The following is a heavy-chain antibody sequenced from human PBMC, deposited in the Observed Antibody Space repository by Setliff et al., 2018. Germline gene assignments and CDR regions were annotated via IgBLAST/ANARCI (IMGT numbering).Heavy chain of an antibody. V-gene: IGHV3-7*01. J-gene: IGHJ5*02. CDR2: INPDGSEK. CDR3: ARDVYDFRTGLAAP. CDR1: GFTYNNCW. D-gene: IGHD3-3*01. Sequence: GGSLRLSCGASGFTYNNCWVSWVRQAPGKGLEWLASINPDGSEKYYADSVKGRFTISRDNAKNSLNLQMNSLRAEDTAVYYCARDVYDFRTGLAAPWGQGTLVTAPQ.